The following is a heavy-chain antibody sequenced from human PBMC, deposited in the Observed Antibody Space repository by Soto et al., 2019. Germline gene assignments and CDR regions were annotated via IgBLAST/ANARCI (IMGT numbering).Heavy chain of an antibody. Sequence: GGSLRLSCAASGFTFSDYYMSWIRQTPGKGLEWLSYISPTSADTGYADSVKGRFTISRDNTDRSLYLQMNGLRVEDTAVYYCTRYTRVPDHWGQGTLVTVSS. V-gene: IGHV3-11*06. CDR1: GFTFSDYY. D-gene: IGHD1-1*01. CDR3: TRYTRVPDH. CDR2: ISPTSADT. J-gene: IGHJ5*02.